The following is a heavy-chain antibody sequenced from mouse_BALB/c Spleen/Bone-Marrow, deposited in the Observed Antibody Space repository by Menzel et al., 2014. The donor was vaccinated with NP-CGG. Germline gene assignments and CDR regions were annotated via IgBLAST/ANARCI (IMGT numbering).Heavy chain of an antibody. Sequence: DVMLVESGGGLVQPGGSLKLSCAASGFTFSSYGMSWVRQTPDKRLELVATINSNGGSTYYPDSVKGRFTISRDNSKNTLYLQMTNLNSKDTAIYYCSKKSYYLNSLIFEYWGQGTTLTVSS. D-gene: IGHD2-12*01. CDR2: INSNGGST. V-gene: IGHV5-6-3*01. J-gene: IGHJ2*01. CDR3: SKKSYYLNSLIFEY. CDR1: GFTFSSYG.